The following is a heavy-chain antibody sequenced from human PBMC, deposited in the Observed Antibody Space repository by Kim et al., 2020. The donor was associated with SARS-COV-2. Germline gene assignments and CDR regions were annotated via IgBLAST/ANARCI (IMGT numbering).Heavy chain of an antibody. D-gene: IGHD3-22*01. J-gene: IGHJ3*02. CDR3: ARPWDYDSRDEDAFDI. CDR1: GYSFTSYW. Sequence: GESLKISCKGSGYSFTSYWIGWVRQMPGKGLEWMGIIYPGDSDTRYSPSFQGQVTISADKSISTAYLQWSSLKASDTAMYYCARPWDYDSRDEDAFDIWGQGTMVTVSS. V-gene: IGHV5-51*01. CDR2: IYPGDSDT.